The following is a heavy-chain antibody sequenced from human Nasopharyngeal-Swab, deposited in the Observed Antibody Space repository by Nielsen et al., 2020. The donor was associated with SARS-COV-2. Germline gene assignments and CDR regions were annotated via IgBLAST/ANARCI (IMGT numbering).Heavy chain of an antibody. Sequence: VGRAAGRGVGWVAVIWYDGGNKFYADSVKGRFAISRDNSENTLYLQMNSLRAEDTAVYYCARFGLYDTLTGYYSHYYMDVWGKGTTVTVSS. CDR2: IWYDGGNK. J-gene: IGHJ6*03. CDR3: ARFGLYDTLTGYYSHYYMDV. V-gene: IGHV3-33*01. D-gene: IGHD3-9*01.